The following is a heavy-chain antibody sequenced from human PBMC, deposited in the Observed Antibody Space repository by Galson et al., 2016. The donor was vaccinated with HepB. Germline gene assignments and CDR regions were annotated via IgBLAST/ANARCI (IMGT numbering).Heavy chain of an antibody. CDR2: IIPIFSTS. J-gene: IGHJ3*02. V-gene: IGHV1-69*13. Sequence: SVKVSCKAYGGTFSNYAFTWVRQAPGQGLDWMGGIIPIFSTSNYAQNLQGRVTITADESTSTAYIELSSLRSEDTAVYYCARKGGSTSGGAFAIWGQGTMVTVSS. D-gene: IGHD2-2*01. CDR3: ARKGGSTSGGAFAI. CDR1: GGTFSNYA.